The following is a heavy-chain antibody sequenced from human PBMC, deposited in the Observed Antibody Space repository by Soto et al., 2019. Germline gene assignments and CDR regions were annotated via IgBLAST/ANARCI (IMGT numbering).Heavy chain of an antibody. J-gene: IGHJ4*02. CDR2: IKSKTDGGTT. D-gene: IGHD1-26*01. Sequence: SLKISCAASGFTFSNAWMSWVRQAPGKGLEWVGRIKSKTDGGTTDYAAPVKGRFTISRDDSKNTLYLQMNSLKTEDTAVYYCTTDLSIVGATSGDYWGQGTLVTVSS. V-gene: IGHV3-15*01. CDR3: TTDLSIVGATSGDY. CDR1: GFTFSNAW.